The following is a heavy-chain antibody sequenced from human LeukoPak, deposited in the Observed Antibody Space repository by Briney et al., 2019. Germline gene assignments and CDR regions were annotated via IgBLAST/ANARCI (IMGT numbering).Heavy chain of an antibody. CDR2: INYSGNT. Sequence: SETLSLTCTISGPSISSFYWSWIRQPPGKGLERIGSINYSGNTNYNPSLKSRVTMSVDTSKNQFSLKLSSVTAADTAVYYCAGEGTDYYDSSGYSHWGQGTLVTVSS. CDR3: AGEGTDYYDSSGYSH. J-gene: IGHJ4*02. D-gene: IGHD3-22*01. V-gene: IGHV4-59*12. CDR1: GPSISSFY.